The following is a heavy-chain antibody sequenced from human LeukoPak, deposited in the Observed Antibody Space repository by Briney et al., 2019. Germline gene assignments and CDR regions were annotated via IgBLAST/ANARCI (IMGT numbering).Heavy chain of an antibody. CDR3: AKGGGGSRYYYYYYMDV. CDR1: GFSFSSYS. Sequence: GGSLRLSCAASGFSFSSYSMKWVRQAPGKGLEWVSSISSSSNYIYYADSVKGRFTISRDNAKNSLYLQMNSLRAEDTAVYYCAKGGGGSRYYYYYYMDVWGKGTTVTVSS. CDR2: ISSSSNYI. J-gene: IGHJ6*03. V-gene: IGHV3-21*01. D-gene: IGHD2-15*01.